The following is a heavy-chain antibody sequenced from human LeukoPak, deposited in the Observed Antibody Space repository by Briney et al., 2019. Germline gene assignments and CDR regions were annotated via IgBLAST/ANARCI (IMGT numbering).Heavy chain of an antibody. J-gene: IGHJ4*02. CDR3: ARGPPYSGSYYKSGFDY. D-gene: IGHD3-10*01. V-gene: IGHV4-34*01. CDR1: GGSFRGYY. CDR2: INHCGST. Sequence: SETLSLTCAVYGGSFRGYYWSWIRQPPGKGLEWIGEINHCGSTNYNRSLKSRVTISVDTSKNQFSLKLRSVTDADTAVYYCARGPPYSGSYYKSGFDYWGQGTLVTVSS.